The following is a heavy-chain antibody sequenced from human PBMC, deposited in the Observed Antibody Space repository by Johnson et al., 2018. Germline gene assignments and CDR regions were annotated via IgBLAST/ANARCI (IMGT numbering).Heavy chain of an antibody. D-gene: IGHD2-8*01. J-gene: IGHJ5*02. CDR3: ARGTDHCTNGICRFDP. CDR2: IIPIYGTT. Sequence: QVQLVESGAEVRKPGSSVKVSCKASGGTFSSYAISWVRQAPGQGLEWMGGIIPIYGTTNYAQKFQGRVTITADESTSTAYMELSSRRSEDTAVYYCARGTDHCTNGICRFDPWGQGTLVTVSS. CDR1: GGTFSSYA. V-gene: IGHV1-69*01.